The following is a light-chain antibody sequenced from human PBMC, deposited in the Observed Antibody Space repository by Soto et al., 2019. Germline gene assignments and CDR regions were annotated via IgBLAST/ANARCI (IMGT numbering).Light chain of an antibody. V-gene: IGKV1-5*03. Sequence: DIQMTQSPSTLSASIGDRVTITCRASQSISSWLAWYQQKPGMAPKLLIFRASTLENGGPSRFSGSGSGTEFTLTISSLQPDDFATYYCQQYDTYSPSYTFGQGTKLEIK. CDR2: RAS. J-gene: IGKJ2*01. CDR1: QSISSW. CDR3: QQYDTYSPSYT.